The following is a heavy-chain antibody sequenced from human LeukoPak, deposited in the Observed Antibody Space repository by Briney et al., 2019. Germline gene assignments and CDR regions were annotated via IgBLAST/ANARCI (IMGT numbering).Heavy chain of an antibody. D-gene: IGHD3-10*01. J-gene: IGHJ4*02. CDR3: ARVSRGRGYFDY. CDR1: GLTFSDYY. V-gene: IGHV3-11*05. Sequence: KPGGSLRLSCAVSGLTFSDYYMSWIRQAPGKGLEWVSYISSSSSYTNYADSVKGRFTISRDNAKNSLYLQMNSLRAEDTAVYYCARVSRGRGYFDYWGQGTLVTVSS. CDR2: ISSSSSYT.